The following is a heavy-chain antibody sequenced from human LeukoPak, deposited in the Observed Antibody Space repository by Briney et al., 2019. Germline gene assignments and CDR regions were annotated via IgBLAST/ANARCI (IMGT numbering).Heavy chain of an antibody. CDR3: ARDRGDYPGDYYYYGMDV. CDR2: INTDGDT. V-gene: IGHV3-74*01. Sequence: GGCLRLSCAASGFTFGSYWMHWVRQAPGKGLVWVSRINTDGDTSYADSVKGRFTISRGNSKNTLYLQMNSLRAEDTAVYYCARDRGDYPGDYYYYGMDVWGQGTTVTVSS. J-gene: IGHJ6*02. CDR1: GFTFGSYW. D-gene: IGHD4-17*01.